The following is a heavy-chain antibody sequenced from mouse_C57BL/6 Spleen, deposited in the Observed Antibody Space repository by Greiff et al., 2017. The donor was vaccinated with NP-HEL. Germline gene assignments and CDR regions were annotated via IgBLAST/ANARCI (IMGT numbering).Heavy chain of an antibody. Sequence: QVQLKESGPGLVAPSQSLSITCTVSGFSLTSYGVHWVRQPPGKGLEWLVVIWSDGSTTYNSALKSRLSISKDNPKSQVFLKMNSLQTDDTAMYYCARHGGLRRTSYYAMDYWGQGTSVTVSS. CDR2: IWSDGST. D-gene: IGHD2-2*01. J-gene: IGHJ4*01. V-gene: IGHV2-6-1*01. CDR3: ARHGGLRRTSYYAMDY. CDR1: GFSLTSYG.